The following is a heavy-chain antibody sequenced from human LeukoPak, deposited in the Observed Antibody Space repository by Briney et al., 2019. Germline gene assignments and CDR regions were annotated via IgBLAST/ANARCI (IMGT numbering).Heavy chain of an antibody. Sequence: PGGSLRLSCAISGFTYSMSWVRQAPGKGLECVSSISASGGGTHYAGSVKGRFTISRDNSKKTLYLQMNSLRVDDTAKYFCAAWDPNFYYMDVWGKGTTVTVSS. D-gene: IGHD1-26*01. J-gene: IGHJ6*03. CDR3: AAWDPNFYYMDV. CDR2: ISASGGGT. V-gene: IGHV3-23*01. CDR1: GFTYS.